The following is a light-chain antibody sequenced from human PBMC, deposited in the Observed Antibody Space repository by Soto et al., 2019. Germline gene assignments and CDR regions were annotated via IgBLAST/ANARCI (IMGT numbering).Light chain of an antibody. J-gene: IGLJ2*01. CDR2: DVS. V-gene: IGLV2-14*03. CDR1: SSDVGGYNY. Sequence: QSALTQPASVSGSPGQSITISCTGTSSDVGGYNYVSWYQHHPGKAPKLMIYDVSSRPSGVSHRFFGSKSGNTASLTISGLQAEDEADYCCSSYRTKSSVVFGGGTKLTVL. CDR3: SSYRTKSSVV.